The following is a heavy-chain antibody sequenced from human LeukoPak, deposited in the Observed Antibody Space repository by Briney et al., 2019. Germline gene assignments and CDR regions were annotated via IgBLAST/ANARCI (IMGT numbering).Heavy chain of an antibody. J-gene: IGHJ4*02. D-gene: IGHD6-25*01. CDR1: GFIVTNYY. Sequence: GGSLRLSCAASGFIVTNYYMNWVRQAPGKGLEWVSVIYSGGSTSSADSVKGRFTISRDSSKNTLYLQVNTLRAEDTAVYYCARESSGHYFDHWGQGTQVTVSS. V-gene: IGHV3-53*05. CDR3: ARESSGHYFDH. CDR2: IYSGGST.